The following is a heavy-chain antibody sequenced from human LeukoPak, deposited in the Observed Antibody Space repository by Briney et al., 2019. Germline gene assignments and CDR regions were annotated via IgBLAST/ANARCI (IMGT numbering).Heavy chain of an antibody. V-gene: IGHV3-15*01. Sequence: KPGGSLRLSCAASGFTFSNAWMSWFRQAPGKGLEWVGRIKSKTDGGTTDYAAPVKGRFTISRDDSKNTLYLQMNSLKTEDTAVYYCTTELFCSGGSCYYFDYWGQGTLVTVSS. D-gene: IGHD2-15*01. CDR3: TTELFCSGGSCYYFDY. J-gene: IGHJ4*02. CDR1: GFTFSNAW. CDR2: IKSKTDGGTT.